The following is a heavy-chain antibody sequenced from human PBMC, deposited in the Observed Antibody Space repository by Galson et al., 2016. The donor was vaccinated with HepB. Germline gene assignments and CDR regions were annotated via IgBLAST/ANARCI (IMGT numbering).Heavy chain of an antibody. CDR1: GFSFDDYA. V-gene: IGHV3-9*01. CDR3: VKGTNYYYYYGMDV. J-gene: IGHJ6*04. CDR2: ISWNSGSI. Sequence: SLRLSCAASGFSFDDYAMHWVRQAPGKGLEWVSGISWNSGSIGYADSVKGRFTISRNNDKKSVYLQMNGLKVEDTALYFCVKGTNYYYYYGMDVWGKGTTVNVSS.